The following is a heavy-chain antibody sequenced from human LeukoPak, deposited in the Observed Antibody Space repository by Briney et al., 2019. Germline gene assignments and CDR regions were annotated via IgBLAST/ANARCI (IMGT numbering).Heavy chain of an antibody. J-gene: IGHJ4*02. V-gene: IGHV3-74*01. Sequence: GGSLRLSCAASGFTFSNYWMHWVREVPGKGLVWVSRINDDGSATFYADSVKGRFTISRDNAKNTLFLQINSLRAEDTAVYYCAREILAPGKTHDYWGQGTLVTVSS. CDR3: AREILAPGKTHDY. CDR1: GFTFSNYW. CDR2: INDDGSAT.